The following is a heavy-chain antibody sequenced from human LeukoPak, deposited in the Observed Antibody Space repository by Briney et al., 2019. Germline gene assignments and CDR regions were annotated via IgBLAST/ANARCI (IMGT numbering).Heavy chain of an antibody. CDR1: GYTFTSYG. CDR2: ISAYDGNT. J-gene: IGHJ4*02. Sequence: GASVKVSCKASGYTFTSYGISWVRQAPGQGLEWMGWISAYDGNTNYAQKLQGRVTMTTDTSTSTAYMELRSLRSDDTAVYYCARGTACSSTSCVHFDYWGQGTLVTVSS. CDR3: ARGTACSSTSCVHFDY. D-gene: IGHD2-2*01. V-gene: IGHV1-18*01.